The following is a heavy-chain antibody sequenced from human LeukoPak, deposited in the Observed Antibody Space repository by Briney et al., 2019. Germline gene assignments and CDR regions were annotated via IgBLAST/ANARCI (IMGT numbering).Heavy chain of an antibody. CDR2: ISAYNGNT. V-gene: IGHV1-18*01. CDR3: ARDGYCSSTSCYKRPNYYYYGMDV. J-gene: IGHJ6*02. Sequence: ASVKVSCKASGYTFTSYAMHWVRQAPGQRLEWMGWISAYNGNTNYAQKLQGRVTMTTDTSTSTAYMELRSLRSDDTAVYYCARDGYCSSTSCYKRPNYYYYGMDVWGQGTTVTVSS. CDR1: GYTFTSYA. D-gene: IGHD2-2*02.